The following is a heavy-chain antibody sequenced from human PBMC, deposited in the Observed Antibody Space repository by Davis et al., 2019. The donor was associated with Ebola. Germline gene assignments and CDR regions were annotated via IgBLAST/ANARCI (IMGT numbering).Heavy chain of an antibody. CDR1: GHTFTGYY. Sequence: ASVKVSCKASGHTFTGYYMHWVRQAPGQGLEWMGWINPNSGGTNYAQKFQGWVTMTRDTSISTAYMELSRLRSDDTAVYYCAREGCSGGSCYGWFDPWGQGTLVTVSS. CDR2: INPNSGGT. J-gene: IGHJ5*02. D-gene: IGHD2-15*01. CDR3: AREGCSGGSCYGWFDP. V-gene: IGHV1-2*04.